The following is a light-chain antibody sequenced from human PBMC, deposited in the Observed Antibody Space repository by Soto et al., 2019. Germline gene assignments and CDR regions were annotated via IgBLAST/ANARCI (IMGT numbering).Light chain of an antibody. CDR1: RSDVGGDDF. J-gene: IGLJ3*02. Sequence: QSALTQPVSVSGSPGQSITIPCTGTRSDVGGDDFVSWYQQHPGKAPKLLIYEVHFRHSGVSSRFSGSKSGNTAYLSISGLQAEDEADYYCTSYTNIKTRVFGGGTKLTV. CDR3: TSYTNIKTRV. CDR2: EVH. V-gene: IGLV2-14*01.